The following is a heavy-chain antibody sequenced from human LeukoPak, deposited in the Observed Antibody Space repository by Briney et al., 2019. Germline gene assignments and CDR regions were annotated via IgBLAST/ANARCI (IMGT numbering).Heavy chain of an antibody. D-gene: IGHD7-27*01. CDR2: INRDGTGT. J-gene: IGHJ4*02. CDR3: ARDGLDPYTGDPFDY. CDR1: GFIFSDYW. Sequence: GGSLRLSCAPSGFIFSDYWFHWVRQTPGQGLVWVAAINRDGTGTSHADSVRGRFTVSRDNAKNTLYLQLNSLRADDTAVYYCARDGLDPYTGDPFDYWGQGTLVTVSS. V-gene: IGHV3-74*01.